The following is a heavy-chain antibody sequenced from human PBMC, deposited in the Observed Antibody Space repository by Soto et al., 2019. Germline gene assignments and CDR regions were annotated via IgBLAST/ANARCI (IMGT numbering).Heavy chain of an antibody. D-gene: IGHD6-19*01. Sequence: QVTLKESGPVLVKPTETLTLTCTVSGFSLSNARMGVSWIHQPPGKALEWLAHIFSNDEKSYSTSLKSRLTISKDTPKSQVVLTMTNMDPVDTATYYCARTVVSSGWYGRGPYWYFDLWGRGTLVTVSS. J-gene: IGHJ2*01. CDR3: ARTVVSSGWYGRGPYWYFDL. V-gene: IGHV2-26*01. CDR1: GFSLSNARMG. CDR2: IFSNDEK.